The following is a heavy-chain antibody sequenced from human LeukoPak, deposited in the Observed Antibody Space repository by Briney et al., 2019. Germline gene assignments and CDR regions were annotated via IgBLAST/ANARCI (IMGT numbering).Heavy chain of an antibody. J-gene: IGHJ6*03. CDR2: IYYSGST. Sequence: PSETLSLTCTVSGGSISSHYWSWIRQPPGKGLEWIGYIYYSGSTNYNPSLKSRVTISVDTSKNQFSLKLSSVTAADTAVYYCASYSAAAGHYYYYMDVWGKGTTVTVSS. V-gene: IGHV4-59*11. D-gene: IGHD6-13*01. CDR3: ASYSAAAGHYYYYMDV. CDR1: GGSISSHY.